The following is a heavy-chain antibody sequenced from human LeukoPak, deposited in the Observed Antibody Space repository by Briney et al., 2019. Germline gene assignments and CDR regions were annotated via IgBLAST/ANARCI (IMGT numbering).Heavy chain of an antibody. CDR2: INPSGGST. CDR1: GYTFTSYG. J-gene: IGHJ5*02. D-gene: IGHD3-22*01. Sequence: ASVKVSCKASGYTFTSYGISWVRQAPGQGLEWMGIINPSGGSTSYAQKFQGRVTMTRDMSTSTVYMELSSLRSEDTAVYYCAREASLAESITMIVVVTSAGFDPWGQGTLVTVSS. V-gene: IGHV1-46*01. CDR3: AREASLAESITMIVVVTSAGFDP.